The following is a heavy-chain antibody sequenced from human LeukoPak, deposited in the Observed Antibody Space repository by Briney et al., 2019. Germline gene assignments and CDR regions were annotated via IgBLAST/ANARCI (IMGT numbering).Heavy chain of an antibody. Sequence: PGGSLRLSCAASGFTVSSNYMSWVRQAPGKGLEWVSVIYSGGSTYYADSVKGRFTISRDNSKNTLYLQMNSLRAEDTAVYYCATSSGWYVRGFDYWGQGTLVTVSS. V-gene: IGHV3-53*01. CDR2: IYSGGST. D-gene: IGHD6-19*01. J-gene: IGHJ4*02. CDR1: GFTVSSNY. CDR3: ATSSGWYVRGFDY.